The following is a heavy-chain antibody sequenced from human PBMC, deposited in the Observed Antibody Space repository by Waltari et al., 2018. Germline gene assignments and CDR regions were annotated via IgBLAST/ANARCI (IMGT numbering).Heavy chain of an antibody. D-gene: IGHD1-26*01. J-gene: IGHJ6*02. CDR3: ARLWELNYYGMDV. Sequence: QVQLQESGPGLVKPSQTLSLTCTVSGGSISSGSYYWSWIRQPAGKGLEWIGYIYTSGSTNYNPSLKSRVTISVDTSKNQFSLKLSSVTAADTAVYYCARLWELNYYGMDVWGQGTTVTVSS. CDR2: IYTSGST. V-gene: IGHV4-61*09. CDR1: GGSISSGSYY.